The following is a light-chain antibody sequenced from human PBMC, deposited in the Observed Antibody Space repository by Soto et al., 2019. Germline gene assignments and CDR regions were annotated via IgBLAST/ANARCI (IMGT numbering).Light chain of an antibody. CDR1: QSISSY. CDR2: ATS. CDR3: QQSYSTPIY. Sequence: DIQMTQSPSSLSASVGDRATITCRARQSISSYLNWYPQKPGKAPKLLIYATSSLQSGVTSRFSGSGSWTDFTLTISSLQPDYFATYYGQQSYSTPIYFGQWTRLVIK. J-gene: IGKJ5*01. V-gene: IGKV1-39*01.